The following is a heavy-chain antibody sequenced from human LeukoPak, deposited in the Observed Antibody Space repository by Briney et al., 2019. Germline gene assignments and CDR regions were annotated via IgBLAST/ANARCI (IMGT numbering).Heavy chain of an antibody. CDR1: GFTFSSYS. Sequence: GGSLRLSCAASGFTFSSYSMNWVRQAPGKGLEWVSSISSSSNYIYYADSVKGRFTISRDNAKNSLYLQMNSLRAEDTAVYYCASDASLYSGSSGFDYWGQGTLVTVSS. V-gene: IGHV3-21*01. D-gene: IGHD1-26*01. CDR2: ISSSSNYI. CDR3: ASDASLYSGSSGFDY. J-gene: IGHJ4*02.